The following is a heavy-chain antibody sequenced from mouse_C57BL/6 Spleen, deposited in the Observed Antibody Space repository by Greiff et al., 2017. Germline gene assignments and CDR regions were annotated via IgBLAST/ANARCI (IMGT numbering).Heavy chain of an antibody. Sequence: VQLLQPGAELVRPGSSVKLSCKASGYTFTSYWMHWVKQRPIQGLEWIGNIDPSDSETNYNQKFKDKATFTVDKSSNTAYMQLSSLTSEDSAVYYCARSYYESRYRYLDDWGKGTTVTVSS. CDR3: ARSYYESRYRYLDD. D-gene: IGHD1-1*01. V-gene: IGHV1-52*01. CDR2: IDPSDSET. CDR1: GYTFTSYW. J-gene: IGHJ1*03.